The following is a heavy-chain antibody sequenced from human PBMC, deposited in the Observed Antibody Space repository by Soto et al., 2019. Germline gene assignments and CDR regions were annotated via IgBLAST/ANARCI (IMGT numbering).Heavy chain of an antibody. J-gene: IGHJ4*02. D-gene: IGHD5-12*01. CDR1: GGTFSSYA. Sequence: SVKVSCKASGGTFSSYAISWVRQAPGQGLEWMGGIIPIFGTANYAQKFQGRVTITADKSTSTAYMELSSLRSEDTAVYYCASDGSSIWGGYSGYDYGDYWGQGTLVT. CDR2: IIPIFGTA. CDR3: ASDGSSIWGGYSGYDYGDY. V-gene: IGHV1-69*06.